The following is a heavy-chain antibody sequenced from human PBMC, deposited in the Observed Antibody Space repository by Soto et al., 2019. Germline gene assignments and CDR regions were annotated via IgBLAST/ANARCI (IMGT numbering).Heavy chain of an antibody. D-gene: IGHD3-16*01. CDR3: ARDHRWAFDY. CDR1: GFSFDRYA. CDR2: ISVDSVSI. Sequence: EVQLVESGGGLVQPGGYLRLSCVASGFSFDRYAMNWVRQAPGKGLECLSCISVDSVSIEYSDSVTGRFTMSRDDATNFVYLQMNSLPDEDTSVSYCARDHRWAFDYWGQGTLVTVTS. J-gene: IGHJ4*02. V-gene: IGHV3-48*02.